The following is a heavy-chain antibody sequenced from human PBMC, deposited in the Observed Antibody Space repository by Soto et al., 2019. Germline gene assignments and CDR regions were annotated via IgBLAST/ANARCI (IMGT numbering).Heavy chain of an antibody. CDR3: ARGVSSSSSSSDYYYYGMDV. CDR1: GGSFSGYY. CDR2: INHSGST. V-gene: IGHV4-34*01. J-gene: IGHJ6*02. D-gene: IGHD6-13*01. Sequence: PSETLSLTCAVYGGSFSGYYWSCIRQPPGKGLEWIGEINHSGSTNYSPSLKSRVTISVDTSKNQFSLKLSSVTAADTAVYYCARGVSSSSSSSDYYYYGMDVWGQGTTVTVSS.